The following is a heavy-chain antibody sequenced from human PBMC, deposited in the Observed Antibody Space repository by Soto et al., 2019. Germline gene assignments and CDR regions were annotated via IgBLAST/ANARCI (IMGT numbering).Heavy chain of an antibody. Sequence: ASVKVSCKASGYTFTTYAMHWVRQAPGQRLEWMGWINAGNGNTKYSQKFQGRVTITRDTSASTAYMELSSLRSEDTVVYYCARVGTRGGRNWNDYWGQGSLVTVSS. CDR1: GYTFTTYA. J-gene: IGHJ4*02. CDR3: ARVGTRGGRNWNDY. CDR2: INAGNGNT. V-gene: IGHV1-3*01. D-gene: IGHD1-1*01.